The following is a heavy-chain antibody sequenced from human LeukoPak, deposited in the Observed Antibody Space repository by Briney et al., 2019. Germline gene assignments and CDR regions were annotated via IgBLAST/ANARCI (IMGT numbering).Heavy chain of an antibody. Sequence: GGSLRLSCAASGFTFSSYAMSWVRQAPGKGLEWVTTISGSGVSTYYADSVKGRFTISRDNSKNTLYLQMNSLRAEDTAVYYCAKANSGDYVRNVYGMDVWGQGTTVTVSS. CDR2: ISGSGVST. CDR3: AKANSGDYVRNVYGMDV. CDR1: GFTFSSYA. V-gene: IGHV3-23*01. D-gene: IGHD4-17*01. J-gene: IGHJ6*02.